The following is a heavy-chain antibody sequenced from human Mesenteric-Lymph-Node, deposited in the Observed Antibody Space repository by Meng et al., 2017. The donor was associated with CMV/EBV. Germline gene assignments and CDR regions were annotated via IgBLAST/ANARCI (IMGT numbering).Heavy chain of an antibody. D-gene: IGHD1-14*01. V-gene: IGHV3-30*09. Sequence: GGSLRLSCAASGFTFSSYAMHWVRQSPGKGLEWVALISYDGNNKYYADSVKGRFAISRDISKNTLYLQLNILGAGDTAIYYCARDTIPVRNFNYCDMDVWGQGTTVTVSS. CDR3: ARDTIPVRNFNYCDMDV. CDR2: ISYDGNNK. J-gene: IGHJ6*02. CDR1: GFTFSSYA.